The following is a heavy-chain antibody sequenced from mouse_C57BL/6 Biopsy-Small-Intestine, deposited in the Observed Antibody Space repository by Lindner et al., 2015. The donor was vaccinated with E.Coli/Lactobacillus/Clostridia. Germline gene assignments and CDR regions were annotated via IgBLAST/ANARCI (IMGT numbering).Heavy chain of an antibody. V-gene: IGHV10-1*01. CDR2: IRSKSNNYAT. CDR3: VRQPLGDYYAMDY. Sequence: VQLQESGGGLVQPKGSLKLSCAASGFSFNTYAMNWVRQAPGKGLEWVARIRSKSNNYATYYADSVKDRFTISRDDSESMLYLQMNNLKTEDTAVYYCVRQPLGDYYAMDYWGQGTSVTVSS. D-gene: IGHD4-1*01. J-gene: IGHJ4*01. CDR1: GFSFNTYA.